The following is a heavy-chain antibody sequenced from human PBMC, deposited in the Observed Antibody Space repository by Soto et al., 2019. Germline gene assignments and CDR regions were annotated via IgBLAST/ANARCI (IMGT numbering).Heavy chain of an antibody. CDR2: ISSSGTSI. CDR3: ANSGWRY. D-gene: IGHD6-19*01. J-gene: IGHJ4*02. V-gene: IGHV3-48*02. CDR1: GLTLSNSS. Sequence: EVQLVESGGGLVQPGGSLRLSCAVSGLTLSNSSMNWVRQAPGAGPQWISYISSSGTSIYYADSVTGRFTISRDTARNLLSLQMSSLRDEDTAVYYCANSGWRYWGQGTLVTVSS.